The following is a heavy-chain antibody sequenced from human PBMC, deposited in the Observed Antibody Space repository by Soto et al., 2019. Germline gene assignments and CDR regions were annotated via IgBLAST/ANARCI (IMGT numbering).Heavy chain of an antibody. J-gene: IGHJ4*02. CDR1: GASIINYF. Sequence: PAEPLSLTCTVSGASIINYFWTWIRQPAGKGLEWIGRINPSGITNYNPSLKSRVTMSVDTSKNQFSLKLTSVTAADTAVYYCARESVGERPLDYWGQGTLVTVS. CDR3: ARESVGERPLDY. CDR2: INPSGIT. D-gene: IGHD3-16*01. V-gene: IGHV4-4*07.